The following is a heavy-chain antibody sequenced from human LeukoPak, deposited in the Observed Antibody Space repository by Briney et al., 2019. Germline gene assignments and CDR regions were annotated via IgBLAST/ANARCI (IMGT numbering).Heavy chain of an antibody. CDR2: ISYDGANK. V-gene: IGHV3-30*18. D-gene: IGHD3-22*01. Sequence: GGSLRLSCAASGFTFDRYGMHWVRQAPGKGLEWVAVISYDGANKYYADSVKGRFAISRDNSKNTLSLQMNSLRTDDTAVYYCANALGTYDSSGHSVGMDAWGRGNTVTVSS. J-gene: IGHJ6*02. CDR1: GFTFDRYG. CDR3: ANALGTYDSSGHSVGMDA.